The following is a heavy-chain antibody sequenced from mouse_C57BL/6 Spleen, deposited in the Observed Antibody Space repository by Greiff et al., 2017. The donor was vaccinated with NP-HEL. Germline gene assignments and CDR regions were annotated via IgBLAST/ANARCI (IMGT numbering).Heavy chain of an antibody. CDR2: IRSKSNNYAT. CDR1: GFSFNTYA. J-gene: IGHJ3*01. V-gene: IGHV10-1*01. D-gene: IGHD2-14*01. CDR3: VRGTGGAY. Sequence: EVKVEESGGGLVQPKGSLKLSCAASGFSFNTYAMNWVRQAPGKGLEWVARIRSKSNNYATYYADSVKDRFTISRDDSESMLYLQMNNLKTEDTAMYYCVRGTGGAYWGQGTLVTVSA.